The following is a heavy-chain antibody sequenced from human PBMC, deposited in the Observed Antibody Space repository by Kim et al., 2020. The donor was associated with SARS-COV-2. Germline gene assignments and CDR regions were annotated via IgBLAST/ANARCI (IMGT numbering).Heavy chain of an antibody. D-gene: IGHD6-13*01. J-gene: IGHJ5*02. Sequence: QKCQGRVTITRDTSASTAYMELSSLRSEATAVYYCARGPGIARPRNWFDPWGQGTLVTVSS. V-gene: IGHV1-3*01. CDR3: ARGPGIARPRNWFDP.